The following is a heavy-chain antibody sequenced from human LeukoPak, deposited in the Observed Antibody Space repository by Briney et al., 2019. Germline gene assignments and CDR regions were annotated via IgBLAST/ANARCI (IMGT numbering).Heavy chain of an antibody. Sequence: GGSLRLSCAASGFTFSSYAMSWVRQAPGKGLEWVSAISGSGGSTYYADSVKGRFTISRDNSKDTLYLQMNSLRAEDTAVYYCAKDPAATPSEYFQHWGQGTLVTVSS. D-gene: IGHD2-15*01. CDR3: AKDPAATPSEYFQH. J-gene: IGHJ1*01. CDR1: GFTFSSYA. V-gene: IGHV3-23*01. CDR2: ISGSGGST.